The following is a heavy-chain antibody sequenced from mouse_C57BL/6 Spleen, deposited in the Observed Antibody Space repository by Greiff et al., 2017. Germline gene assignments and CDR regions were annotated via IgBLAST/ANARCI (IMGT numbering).Heavy chain of an antibody. CDR3: ARRGYYFDY. J-gene: IGHJ2*01. CDR1: GYSFTGYY. CDR2: INPSTGGT. Sequence: EVQLQQSGPELVKPGASVKISCKASGYSFTGYYMNWVKQSPEKSLEWIGEINPSTGGTTYNQKFKAKATLTVDKSSSTAYMQLKSLTSEDSAVYYCARRGYYFDYWGQGTTLTVSS. V-gene: IGHV1-42*01.